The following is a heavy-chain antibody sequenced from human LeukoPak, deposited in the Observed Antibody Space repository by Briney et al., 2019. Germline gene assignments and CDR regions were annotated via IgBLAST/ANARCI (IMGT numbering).Heavy chain of an antibody. D-gene: IGHD3-10*01. V-gene: IGHV4-61*02. J-gene: IGHJ5*02. CDR2: IYTSGST. Sequence: SQTLSLTCTVSGGSISSGSYYWSWIRQPAGKGLEWIGRIYTSGSTNYNPSLKSRVTISGDTSKNQFSLKLSSVTAADTAVYYCARVIWTPKGAGSGSFLFDPWGQGTLVTVSS. CDR1: GGSISSGSYY. CDR3: ARVIWTPKGAGSGSFLFDP.